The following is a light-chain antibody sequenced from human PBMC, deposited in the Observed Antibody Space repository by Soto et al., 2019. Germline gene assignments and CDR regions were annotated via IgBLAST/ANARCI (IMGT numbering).Light chain of an antibody. CDR1: QSVSSN. J-gene: IGKJ4*01. CDR3: QQYNNWSPLT. Sequence: EIVMTQSPATLSVSPGERATLSCRASQSVSSNLAWYQQKPGQAPRLLIYGASTRATGIPARFSGTRSGTEFTLTISSLQSEDFAVYYCQQYNNWSPLTFGGWTKVEIK. CDR2: GAS. V-gene: IGKV3-15*01.